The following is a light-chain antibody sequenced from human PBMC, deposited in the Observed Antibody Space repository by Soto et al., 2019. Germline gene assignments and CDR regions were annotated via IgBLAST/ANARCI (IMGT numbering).Light chain of an antibody. CDR2: GAS. V-gene: IGKV3-20*01. CDR1: QSVSSSY. Sequence: EVVWTQSPATLSLSPGATATLSCGASQSVSSSYLAWYQQRPGQAPRLLIYGASSRATGIPDRFSGSGSGTDFTLTISRLQPEDFAMYYCQQYGSSPLTFGGGTKVDIK. CDR3: QQYGSSPLT. J-gene: IGKJ4*01.